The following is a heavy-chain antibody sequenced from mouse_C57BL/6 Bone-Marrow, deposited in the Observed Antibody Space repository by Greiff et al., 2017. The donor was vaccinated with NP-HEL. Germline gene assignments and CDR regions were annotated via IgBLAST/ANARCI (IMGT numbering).Heavy chain of an antibody. V-gene: IGHV1-69*01. CDR3: ERRGYYGSSYPWYFEG. CDR2: IDPSDGYT. D-gene: IGHD1-1*01. CDR1: GYTFTSYW. Sequence: QVQLQQPGAELVMPGASVKLSCKASGYTFTSYWMHWVKQRPGQGLEWIGEIDPSDGYTNYNQKFKGKSTLTVDKSSSTAYMQLSSLTSEDSAVYVGERRGYYGSSYPWYFEGWGTGTTVTVAS. J-gene: IGHJ1*03.